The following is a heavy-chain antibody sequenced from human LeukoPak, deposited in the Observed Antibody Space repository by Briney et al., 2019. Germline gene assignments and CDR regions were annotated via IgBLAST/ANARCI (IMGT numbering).Heavy chain of an antibody. J-gene: IGHJ3*02. Sequence: GASVKVSCKASGYTFTGYYMHWVRQAPGQGLEWMGIIYPGDSDTRYSPSFQGQVTISADKSISTAYLQWSSLKASDTAMYYCARQEYYYDSSGSVDAFDIWGQGTMVTVSS. CDR3: ARQEYYYDSSGSVDAFDI. CDR1: GYTFTGYY. V-gene: IGHV5-51*01. D-gene: IGHD3-22*01. CDR2: IYPGDSDT.